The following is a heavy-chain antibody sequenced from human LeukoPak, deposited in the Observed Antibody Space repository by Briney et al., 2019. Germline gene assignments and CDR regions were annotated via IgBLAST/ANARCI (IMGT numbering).Heavy chain of an antibody. Sequence: GGSLRLSCAASGVTFSNHWMVWARQAPGEGQERGANIRGDGSRQYYLDSVKGRFTISRDNAKNSLYLQMSSLRADDTAVYYCVRDANYHDGSNYYDVLDIWGKGQWSPSLQ. V-gene: IGHV3-7*01. CDR2: IRGDGSRQ. CDR3: VRDANYHDGSNYYDVLDI. J-gene: IGHJ3*02. D-gene: IGHD3-22*01. CDR1: GVTFSNHW.